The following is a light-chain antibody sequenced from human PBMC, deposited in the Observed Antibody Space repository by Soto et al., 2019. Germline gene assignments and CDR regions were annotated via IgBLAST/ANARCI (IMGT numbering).Light chain of an antibody. V-gene: IGKV1-39*01. CDR3: QQTYRTPFT. CDR1: QTIGTF. Sequence: DIQMTQSPSPLSASVGDRVNITCRTGQTIGTFLNWYQQKVGKAPKLLIFGASNLQSAVPSRFSGSGSGTEFTLTVSSLEAEDFATYYCQQTYRTPFTFGGGTKVDIK. CDR2: GAS. J-gene: IGKJ4*01.